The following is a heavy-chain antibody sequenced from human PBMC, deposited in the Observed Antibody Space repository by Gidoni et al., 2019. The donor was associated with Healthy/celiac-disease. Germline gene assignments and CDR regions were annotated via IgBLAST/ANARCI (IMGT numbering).Heavy chain of an antibody. CDR1: GGTFSSYA. J-gene: IGHJ3*02. CDR3: ARGGYYYDSTGSAFDI. CDR2: IIPILGIA. D-gene: IGHD3-22*01. Sequence: QVQLVQSGAEVKKPGSSVKVSCKASGGTFSSYAISWVRQAPGQGLEWMGRIIPILGIANYAQKFQGRVTITADKSTSTAYMELSSLRSEDTAVYYCARGGYYYDSTGSAFDIWGQGTMVTVSS. V-gene: IGHV1-69*04.